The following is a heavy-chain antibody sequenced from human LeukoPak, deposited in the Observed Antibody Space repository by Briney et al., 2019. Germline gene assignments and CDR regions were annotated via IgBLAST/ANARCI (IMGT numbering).Heavy chain of an antibody. CDR1: GYTFTGYY. J-gene: IGHJ4*02. V-gene: IGHV1-2*02. CDR2: INPNSGVT. D-gene: IGHD3-16*02. Sequence: ASVTVSCKASGYTFTGYYMHWVRQAPGQGLEWMGWINPNSGVTYYAQKFQGRVSMTRDTSISTAYMEVSRLRSDDPALYYCARLSTPNLYYFDYWGQGTLVTVSS. CDR3: ARLSTPNLYYFDY.